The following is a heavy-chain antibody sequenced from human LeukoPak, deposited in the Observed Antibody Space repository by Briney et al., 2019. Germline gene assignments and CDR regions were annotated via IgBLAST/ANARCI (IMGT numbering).Heavy chain of an antibody. V-gene: IGHV1-18*01. CDR3: ARDKGYYYGSGGYYTCWFDP. J-gene: IGHJ5*02. CDR2: ISAYNGNT. CDR1: GYTFTSYG. D-gene: IGHD3-10*01. Sequence: ASVKVSCKASGYTFTSYGISWVRQAPGQGLEWMGWISAYNGNTNYAQKLQGRVTMTTDTSTSTAYMELRSLRSDDTAVYYCARDKGYYYGSGGYYTCWFDPWGQGTLVTVSS.